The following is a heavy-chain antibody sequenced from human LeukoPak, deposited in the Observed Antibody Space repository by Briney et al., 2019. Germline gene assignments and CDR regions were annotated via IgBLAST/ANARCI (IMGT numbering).Heavy chain of an antibody. CDR1: GGTFSSYA. D-gene: IGHD1-26*01. CDR2: IIPIFGTA. J-gene: IGHJ6*02. V-gene: IGHV1-69*13. Sequence: SVKVSCKASGGTFSSYAISWVRQAPGQGLEWMGGIIPIFGTANYAQKFQGRVTITADESTSTAYMELSSLRSEDTAVYYCARELPKYYGMDVWGQGTTVTVSS. CDR3: ARELPKYYGMDV.